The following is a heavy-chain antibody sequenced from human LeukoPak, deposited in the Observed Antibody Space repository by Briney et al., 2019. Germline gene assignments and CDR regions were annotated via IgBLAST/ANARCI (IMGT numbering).Heavy chain of an antibody. J-gene: IGHJ4*02. CDR3: ARGQEIVGATSQYDY. Sequence: GGSLRLSCAASGFTFSSYAMSWVRQAPGKGLEWVSAISGSGGSTYYADSVKGRFTISRDNSKNTLYLQMNSLRAEDTAVYYCARGQEIVGATSQYDYWGQGTLVTVSS. CDR1: GFTFSSYA. V-gene: IGHV3-23*01. D-gene: IGHD1-26*01. CDR2: ISGSGGST.